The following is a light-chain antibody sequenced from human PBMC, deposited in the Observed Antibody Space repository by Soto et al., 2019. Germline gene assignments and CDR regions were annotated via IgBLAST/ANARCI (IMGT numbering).Light chain of an antibody. V-gene: IGKV3-11*01. CDR1: QSVSSF. CDR2: DAS. Sequence: EIVLTQSPATLSLSPGERATLSCRASQSVSSFLAWYQQKAGQAPRLLIYDASNRASGIPDRFSGAGSGTDLTLTISSLEPDDFAVYYCQQRSTWPPFTFGPGTKVEIK. CDR3: QQRSTWPPFT. J-gene: IGKJ3*01.